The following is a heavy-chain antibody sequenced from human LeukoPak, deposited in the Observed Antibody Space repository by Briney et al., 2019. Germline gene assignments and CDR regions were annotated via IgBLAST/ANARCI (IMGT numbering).Heavy chain of an antibody. V-gene: IGHV3-30*18. CDR3: AKTLSRGTYYDFWSGPSAAYFDY. J-gene: IGHJ4*02. Sequence: QSGGSLRLSCAASGFTFSSYGMHWVRQAPGKGLEWVAVISYDGSNKYYADSVKGRFTISRDNSKNTLYLQTNSLRAEDTAVYYCAKTLSRGTYYDFWSGPSAAYFDYWGQGTLVTVSS. CDR1: GFTFSSYG. CDR2: ISYDGSNK. D-gene: IGHD3-3*01.